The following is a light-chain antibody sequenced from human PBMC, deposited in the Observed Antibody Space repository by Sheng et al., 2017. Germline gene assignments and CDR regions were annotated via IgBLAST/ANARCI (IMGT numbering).Light chain of an antibody. Sequence: ETVMTQSPATLSVSPGERATLSCRASQSVSSNLAWYQQKPGQAPXLLIYGASTRATGIPARFXGSGSGTEFTLTISSLQSEDFAVYYCQQYNNWPPMYTFGQGTKLEIK. CDR2: GAS. CDR1: QSVSSN. J-gene: IGKJ2*01. CDR3: QQYNNWPPMYT. V-gene: IGKV3-15*01.